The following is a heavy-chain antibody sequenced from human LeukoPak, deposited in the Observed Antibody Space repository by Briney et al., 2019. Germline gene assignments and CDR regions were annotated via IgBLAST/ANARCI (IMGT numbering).Heavy chain of an antibody. CDR2: FDPEDGET. J-gene: IGHJ6*02. Sequence: ASVKVSFKVSGYTLTELSMHWVRQAPGKGLEWMGGFDPEDGETIYAQKFQGRVTMTEDTSADTAYMELSSLRSEDTAVYYCATSIAAAGAYYYYGMDVWGQGTTVTVSS. CDR3: ATSIAAAGAYYYYGMDV. D-gene: IGHD6-13*01. CDR1: GYTLTELS. V-gene: IGHV1-24*01.